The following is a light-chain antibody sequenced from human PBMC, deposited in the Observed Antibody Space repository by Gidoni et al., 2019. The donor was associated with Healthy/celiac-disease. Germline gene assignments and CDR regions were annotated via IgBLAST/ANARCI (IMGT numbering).Light chain of an antibody. CDR3: QQYNNWPLYT. Sequence: EIVMTQSPATLSVSPGERATLSCRASQSVSSNLAWYQQKPGQAPRLLIYGASTRATGIPARFSGSGSGTESTLTISSLQSEDFAVYYCQQYNNWPLYTFXXXTKLEIK. V-gene: IGKV3-15*01. CDR2: GAS. J-gene: IGKJ2*01. CDR1: QSVSSN.